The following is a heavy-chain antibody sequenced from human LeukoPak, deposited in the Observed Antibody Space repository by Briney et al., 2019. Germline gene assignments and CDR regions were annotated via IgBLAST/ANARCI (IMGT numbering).Heavy chain of an antibody. Sequence: SETLSLTCAVYGGSFSGYHWSWIRQSPGKGLEWIGESNHSGNTNYNPSLKSRVTISIDTSKNQFSLKLSSVTAADTALYYCARVNMVRGVIRKLYYYYYMDVWGKGTTVTVSS. D-gene: IGHD3-10*01. CDR2: SNHSGNT. V-gene: IGHV4-34*01. CDR3: ARVNMVRGVIRKLYYYYYMDV. CDR1: GGSFSGYH. J-gene: IGHJ6*03.